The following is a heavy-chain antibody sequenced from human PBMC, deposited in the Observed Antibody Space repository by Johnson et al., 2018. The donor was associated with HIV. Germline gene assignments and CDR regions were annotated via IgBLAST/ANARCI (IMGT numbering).Heavy chain of an antibody. CDR1: GFTFSSYA. CDR2: ISGSGGST. V-gene: IGHV3-23*04. CDR3: AKDSEVSGYQPDAFDI. D-gene: IGHD3-3*01. J-gene: IGHJ3*02. Sequence: VQLVESGGGVVQPGRSLRVSCAASGFTFSSYAMSWVRQAPGKGLEWVSAISGSGGSTYYADSVKGRFTISRDNSKNTLYLQMNSLRAEDTAGYYCAKDSEVSGYQPDAFDIWGQGTMVTVSS.